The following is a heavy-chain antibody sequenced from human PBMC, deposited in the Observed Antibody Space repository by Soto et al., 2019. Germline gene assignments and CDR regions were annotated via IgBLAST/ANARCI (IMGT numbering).Heavy chain of an antibody. Sequence: GGSLRLSCAASGFTFSSYGMHWVRQAPGKGLEWVAVISYDGSNKYYADSVKGRFTISRDNSKNTLYLQMNSLRAEDTAVYYCAKEPGAEQQLANWGQGTLVTVSS. CDR2: ISYDGSNK. D-gene: IGHD6-13*01. V-gene: IGHV3-30*18. CDR1: GFTFSSYG. CDR3: AKEPGAEQQLAN. J-gene: IGHJ4*02.